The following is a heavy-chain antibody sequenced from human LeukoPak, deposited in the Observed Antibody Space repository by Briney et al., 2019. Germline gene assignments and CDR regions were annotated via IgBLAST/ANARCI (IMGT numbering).Heavy chain of an antibody. CDR2: IKQDGSEK. J-gene: IGHJ4*02. V-gene: IGHV3-7*04. D-gene: IGHD3-22*01. CDR3: ARDGYYDSSPIDS. CDR1: GFTFSSYW. Sequence: GGSLRPSCAASGFTFSSYWRSWVRQAPGKGLEWVANIKQDGSEKYYVDSVKGRFTISRDNTKNSLYLQMNSLRAEGTAVYYCARDGYYDSSPIDSWGQGTLVTVSS.